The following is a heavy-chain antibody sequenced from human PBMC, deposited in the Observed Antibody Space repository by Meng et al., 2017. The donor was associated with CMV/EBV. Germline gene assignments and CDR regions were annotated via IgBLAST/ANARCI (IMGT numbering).Heavy chain of an antibody. Sequence: GESLKISCAASGFTFSSYSMNWVRQAPGKGLEWVSSISSSSSYIYYADSVKGRFTISRDNAKNSLYLQMNSLRAEDTAVYYCARGRVWYSNYGHFDYWGQGTLVTVSS. D-gene: IGHD4-11*01. CDR3: ARGRVWYSNYGHFDY. J-gene: IGHJ4*02. CDR2: ISSSSSYI. CDR1: GFTFSSYS. V-gene: IGHV3-21*01.